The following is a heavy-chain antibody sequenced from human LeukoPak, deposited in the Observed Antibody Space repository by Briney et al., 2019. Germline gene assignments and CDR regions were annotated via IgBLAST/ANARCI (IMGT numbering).Heavy chain of an antibody. CDR1: GFTFSSYE. V-gene: IGHV3-48*03. Sequence: GGSLRLSCAASGFTFSSYEMNWVRQAPGKGLEWVSYISSSGSTIYYADSVKGRFTISRDNAKNSLYLQMNSLRAEDTAVYYCARFKLGIGYYYYMDVWGKGTTVTISS. D-gene: IGHD7-27*01. J-gene: IGHJ6*03. CDR2: ISSSGSTI. CDR3: ARFKLGIGYYYYMDV.